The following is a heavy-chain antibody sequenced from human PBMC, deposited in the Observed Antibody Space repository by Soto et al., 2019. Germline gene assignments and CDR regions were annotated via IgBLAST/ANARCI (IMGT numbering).Heavy chain of an antibody. CDR2: IYYSGST. CDR1: GGSISSYY. D-gene: IGHD2-2*01. V-gene: IGHV4-59*01. J-gene: IGHJ5*02. CDR3: ARDQVPAALLRWFDP. Sequence: SETLSLSCTVSGGSISSYYWSWIRQPPGKGLEWIGYIYYSGSTNYNPSLKSRVTISVDTSKNQFSLKLSSVTAADTAVYYFARDQVPAALLRWFDPWAQGTLVTVS.